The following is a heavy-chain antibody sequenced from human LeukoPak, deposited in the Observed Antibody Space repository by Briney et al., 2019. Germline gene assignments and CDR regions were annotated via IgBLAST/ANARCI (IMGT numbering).Heavy chain of an antibody. J-gene: IGHJ3*02. Sequence: GRSLRLSCAASGFTFDDYAMHWVRQAPGKGLEWVSTISWNSGSIAYADSVKGRFTISRDNAKNSLYLQMNSLRAEDTALYYCAKDMGYDILTGSPFVAFDIWGQGTMVTVSS. CDR2: ISWNSGSI. V-gene: IGHV3-9*01. CDR3: AKDMGYDILTGSPFVAFDI. D-gene: IGHD3-9*01. CDR1: GFTFDDYA.